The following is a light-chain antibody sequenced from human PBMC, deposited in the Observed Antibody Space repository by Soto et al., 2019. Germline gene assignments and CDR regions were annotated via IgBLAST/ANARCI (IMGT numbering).Light chain of an antibody. Sequence: EIVLTQSPATLSLSPGERVTLSCRASQSVSHSLAWYQQKPGQPPRLLIYDVSNRATGIPARFSGSGSGTDFTLTITSLEPEDFAVYFCHQRYNWPRVTFGQGTQLEIK. CDR1: QSVSHS. CDR3: HQRYNWPRVT. J-gene: IGKJ5*01. CDR2: DVS. V-gene: IGKV3-11*01.